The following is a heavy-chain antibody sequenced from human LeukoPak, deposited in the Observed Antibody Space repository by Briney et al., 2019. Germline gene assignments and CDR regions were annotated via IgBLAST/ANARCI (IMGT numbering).Heavy chain of an antibody. J-gene: IGHJ4*02. CDR2: ISAYNGNT. Sequence: GASVKVSCKASGYTFTSYGISWVRQAPGQGLEWMGWISAYNGNTNYAQKLQGRVTMTTDTSTSTAYMELRSLRSDDTAVYYCARVGFMVRGVIMTSGRFDYWGQGTLVTVSS. CDR3: ARVGFMVRGVIMTSGRFDY. CDR1: GYTFTSYG. D-gene: IGHD3-10*01. V-gene: IGHV1-18*01.